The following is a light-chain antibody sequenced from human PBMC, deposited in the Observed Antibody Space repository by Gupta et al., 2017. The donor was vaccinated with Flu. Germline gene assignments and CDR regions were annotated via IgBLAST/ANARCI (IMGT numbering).Light chain of an antibody. J-gene: IGLJ3*02. Sequence: TISCTGTTSDVGGHNYVSWYKQNPGEAPNLMIYEVSNRPSGVSDRFSGSKSGNTASLTIFGLQAEDEAYYYCSSYSSRRIQPWVFGGGTKVTVL. CDR2: EVS. CDR3: SSYSSRRIQPWV. CDR1: TSDVGGHNY. V-gene: IGLV2-14*01.